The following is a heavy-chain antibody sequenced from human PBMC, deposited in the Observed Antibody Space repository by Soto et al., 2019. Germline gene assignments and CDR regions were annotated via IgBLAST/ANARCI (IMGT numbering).Heavy chain of an antibody. D-gene: IGHD2-2*01. CDR3: ARAGIVVVPAAMENYGMDV. CDR1: GGTFSSYA. J-gene: IGHJ6*02. V-gene: IGHV1-69*13. Sequence: SVKVSCKASGGTFSSYAISWVRQAPGQGLEWMGGIIPIFGTANYAQKFQGRVTITADESTSTAYMELSSLRSEDTAVYYCARAGIVVVPAAMENYGMDVWRQGTTVTVSS. CDR2: IIPIFGTA.